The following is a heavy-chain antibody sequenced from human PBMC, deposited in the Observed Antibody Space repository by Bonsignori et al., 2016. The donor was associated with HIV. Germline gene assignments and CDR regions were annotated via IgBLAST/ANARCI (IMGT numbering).Heavy chain of an antibody. CDR3: TRSYASGWYGLSAFDI. V-gene: IGHV4-39*01. J-gene: IGHJ3*02. CDR1: NASIRDSVYY. CDR2: IYHSGST. Sequence: QVQLQESGPGLVKPSETLSLTCIVSNASIRDSVYYWAWIRQSPGTGLEWIASIYHSGSTYYNPSLRSRVTISVDTAKNQFFLNLRSVTAADTAIYYCTRSYASGWYGLSAFDIWGQGDNGHRL. D-gene: IGHD6-19*01.